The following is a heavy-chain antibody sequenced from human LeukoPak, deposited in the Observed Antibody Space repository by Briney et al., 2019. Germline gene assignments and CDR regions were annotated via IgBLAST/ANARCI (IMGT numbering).Heavy chain of an antibody. V-gene: IGHV1-2*02. CDR1: GYTFTGHY. J-gene: IGHJ5*02. D-gene: IGHD3-16*01. CDR2: INPNSGDT. CDR3: ARDEYVLTSFDP. Sequence: ASVKVSCKASGYTFTGHYMHWVRQAPGQGLEWMGWINPNSGDTNYAQKFQGRVTLTRDTSISTAHMELSRLRSDDTAVYYCARDEYVLTSFDPWGQGTLVTVSS.